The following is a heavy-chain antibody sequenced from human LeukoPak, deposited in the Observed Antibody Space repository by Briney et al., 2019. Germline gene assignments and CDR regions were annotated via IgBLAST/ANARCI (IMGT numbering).Heavy chain of an antibody. CDR2: ISSSGSSI. J-gene: IGHJ4*02. CDR1: GFTFSSYE. Sequence: GGSLRLSCAATGFTFSSYEMNWVRQAPGKGLEWVSYISSSGSSIYYADSVKGRFTISRDNAKNSLYLQMNSLRAEDTALYYCARRSSWYDFDYWGQGTLVTVSS. CDR3: ARRSSWYDFDY. V-gene: IGHV3-48*03. D-gene: IGHD6-13*01.